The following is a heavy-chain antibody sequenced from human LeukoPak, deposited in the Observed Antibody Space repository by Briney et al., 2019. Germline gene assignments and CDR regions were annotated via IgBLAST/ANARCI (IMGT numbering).Heavy chain of an antibody. V-gene: IGHV3-23*01. CDR1: GFTFSTYA. Sequence: QSGGSLRLSCAASGFTFSTYAMTWVRQAPGKGLEWVSGINSNGDETYYADSVRGRFTISRDNSNNALYLQMDSLRAEDTAVYYCANWIGSSSRDYWGQGTLVTVSS. D-gene: IGHD6-6*01. CDR2: INSNGDET. J-gene: IGHJ4*02. CDR3: ANWIGSSSRDY.